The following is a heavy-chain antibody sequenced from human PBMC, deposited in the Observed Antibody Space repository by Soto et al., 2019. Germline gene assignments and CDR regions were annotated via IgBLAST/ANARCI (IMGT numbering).Heavy chain of an antibody. J-gene: IGHJ5*02. CDR3: VRRHVSATGIDWFDP. CDR2: INAANGDT. CDR1: GYTFTSYG. V-gene: IGHV1-3*01. D-gene: IGHD6-13*01. Sequence: VKVSCKASGYTFTSYGIHWVRQAPGQRLEWMGWINAANGDTKYSPKFQGRVTITRDTSASTAYMELSSLRSEDTAVYYCVRRHVSATGIDWFDPWGQGTLVTVSS.